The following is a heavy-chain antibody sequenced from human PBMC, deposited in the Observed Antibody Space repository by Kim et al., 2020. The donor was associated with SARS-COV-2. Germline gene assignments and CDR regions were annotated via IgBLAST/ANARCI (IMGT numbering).Heavy chain of an antibody. D-gene: IGHD6-19*01. V-gene: IGHV3-21*04. J-gene: IGHJ4*02. CDR1: GFTFSSYS. CDR2: ISSSSSYI. CDR3: ARDSNYGRIAVAGTPFDY. Sequence: GGSLRLSCAASGFTFSSYSMNWVRQAPGKGLEWVSSISSSSSYIYYADSVKGRFTISRDNAKNSLYLQMNSLRAEDTAVYYCARDSNYGRIAVAGTPFDYWGQGTLVTVSS.